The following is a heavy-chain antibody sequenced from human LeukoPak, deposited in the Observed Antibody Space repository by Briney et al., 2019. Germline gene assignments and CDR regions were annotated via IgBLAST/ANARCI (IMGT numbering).Heavy chain of an antibody. CDR1: GGSFSGYY. Sequence: SENLSLTCAVYGGSFSGYYWSWIRQPPGKGLEWIGEINHSGSTNYNPSLKSRVTISVDTSKNQFSLKLSSVTAADTAVYYCARLKIAVAGYFDYWGQGTLVTVSS. V-gene: IGHV4-34*01. CDR3: ARLKIAVAGYFDY. D-gene: IGHD6-19*01. CDR2: INHSGST. J-gene: IGHJ4*02.